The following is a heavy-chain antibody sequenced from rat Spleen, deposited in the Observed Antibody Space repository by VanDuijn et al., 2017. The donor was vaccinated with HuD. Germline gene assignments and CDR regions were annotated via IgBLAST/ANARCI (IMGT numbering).Heavy chain of an antibody. CDR2: VSAGGGTT. CDR1: GFTFSDYY. V-gene: IGHV5-25*01. CDR3: TNLMDA. Sequence: EVQLVESDGGLVQPGRSLKLSCAASGFTFSDYYMAWVRQAPTKGLEWVATVSAGGGTTYYRDSVKGRFTISRDNSKNTLYLQMDSLRSEDTATYYFTNLMDAWSQGASVTVSS. J-gene: IGHJ4*01.